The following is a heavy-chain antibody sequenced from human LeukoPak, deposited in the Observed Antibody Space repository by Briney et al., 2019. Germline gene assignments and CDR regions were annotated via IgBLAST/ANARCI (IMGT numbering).Heavy chain of an antibody. CDR1: GYTFTGYY. CDR2: INPNSGGT. J-gene: IGHJ4*02. CDR3: AREPSELLVSRVFLD. V-gene: IGHV1-2*02. D-gene: IGHD6-19*01. Sequence: ASVKVSCKASGYTFTGYYMHWVRQAPGQGLEWMGWINPNSGGTNYAQKFQGRVTMTRDTANSTAYMELSRLRSDDTAVYYCAREPSELLVSRVFLDWGQGTLVTVSS.